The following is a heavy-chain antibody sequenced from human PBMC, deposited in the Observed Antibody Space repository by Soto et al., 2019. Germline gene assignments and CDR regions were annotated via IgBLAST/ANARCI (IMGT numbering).Heavy chain of an antibody. D-gene: IGHD3-16*01. CDR2: IYYSGST. V-gene: IGHV4-39*01. CDR3: ARRGTTESDYYYGMDV. Sequence: SSETLSLTCTVSGGSISSSSYYWGWIRQPPGKGMEWIGSIYYSGSTYYNPSLKSRVTISVDTSKNQFSLKLSSVTAADTAVYYCARRGTTESDYYYGMDVWGQGTTVTVSS. CDR1: GGSISSSSYY. J-gene: IGHJ6*02.